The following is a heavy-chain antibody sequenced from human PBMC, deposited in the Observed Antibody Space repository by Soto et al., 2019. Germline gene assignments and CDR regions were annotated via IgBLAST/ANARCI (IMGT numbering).Heavy chain of an antibody. J-gene: IGHJ4*02. CDR3: ARGLPAGYCSSTSCYGSIDY. CDR2: IYYSGST. V-gene: IGHV4-59*08. D-gene: IGHD2-2*01. CDR1: GGSISSYY. Sequence: QVQLQESGPGLVKPSETLSLTCTVSGGSISSYYWSWIRQPPGKGLEWIGYIYYSGSTNYNPSLKSRVTISVDTSKNQFSLKLSSVTAADTAVYYCARGLPAGYCSSTSCYGSIDYWGQGTLVTVSS.